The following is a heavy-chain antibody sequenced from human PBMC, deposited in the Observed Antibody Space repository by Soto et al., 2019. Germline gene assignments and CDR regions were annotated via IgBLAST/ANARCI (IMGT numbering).Heavy chain of an antibody. Sequence: ASVKVSCKASGYTFIRYGITWVRQAPGQGFEWMGWISPYDDSTIYAQKLQGRVTMTADTSTSTAYMELRSLRSDDTAVYYCARSLRFLEWLSQYYFDYWGQGTLVTVSS. CDR3: ARSLRFLEWLSQYYFDY. D-gene: IGHD3-3*01. CDR2: ISPYDDST. CDR1: GYTFIRYG. V-gene: IGHV1-18*01. J-gene: IGHJ4*02.